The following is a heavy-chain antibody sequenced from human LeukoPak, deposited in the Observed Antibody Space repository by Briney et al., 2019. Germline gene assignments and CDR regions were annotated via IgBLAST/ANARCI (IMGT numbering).Heavy chain of an antibody. J-gene: IGHJ5*02. D-gene: IGHD5-18*01. CDR1: GFTFSSYA. V-gene: IGHV3-30*04. CDR2: IPYDGSNK. Sequence: PGRSLRLSCAASGFTFSSYAMHWVRQAPGKGLEWVAVIPYDGSNKYYADSVKGRFTISRDNSKNTLYLQMNSLRAEDTAVYFCASGKYRYGDNWFDPWGQGTLVTVSS. CDR3: ASGKYRYGDNWFDP.